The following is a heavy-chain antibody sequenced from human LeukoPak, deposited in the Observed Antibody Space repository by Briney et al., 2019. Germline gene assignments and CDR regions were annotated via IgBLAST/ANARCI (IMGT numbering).Heavy chain of an antibody. CDR1: GFTFSSYG. CDR3: VKDLSGSYTFDH. V-gene: IGHV3-64D*09. CDR2: IKNNGVSA. J-gene: IGHJ4*02. D-gene: IGHD1-26*01. Sequence: PGGSLRLSCSASGFTFSSYGMHWVRQAPGKGLEYVSAIKNNGVSAYSADSVKGRFTISRDNSKNALDLQMSSLRAEDTAVYYCVKDLSGSYTFDHWGQGTLVTVSS.